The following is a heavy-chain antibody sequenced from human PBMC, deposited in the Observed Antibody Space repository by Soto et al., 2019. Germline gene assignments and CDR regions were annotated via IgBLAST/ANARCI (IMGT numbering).Heavy chain of an antibody. D-gene: IGHD6-19*01. J-gene: IGHJ4*02. CDR1: GDSVSSTSTA. Sequence: PSQTLSLTCAISGDSVSSTSTAWSWIRQSPSRGLEWLGRTYYRSNWYTDYAVSVKSRITISPDTSKNQFSLQPNSVTPEDTAVYYCARGSYYSGWVWGQGTLVTV. CDR3: ARGSYYSGWV. CDR2: TYYRSNWYT. V-gene: IGHV6-1*01.